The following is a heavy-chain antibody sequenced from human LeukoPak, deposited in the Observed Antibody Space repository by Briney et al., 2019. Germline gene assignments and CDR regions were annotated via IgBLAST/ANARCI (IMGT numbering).Heavy chain of an antibody. Sequence: GGSLRLSCAASGFTFSSYAMHWVRQAPGKGLEWVAVISYDGSNKYYADSVKGRFTISRDNSKNTLYLQMNSLRAEDTAVYYCARDLKNYYYYYGMDVWGQGTTVTVSS. CDR2: ISYDGSNK. CDR1: GFTFSSYA. CDR3: ARDLKNYYYYYGMDV. J-gene: IGHJ6*02. V-gene: IGHV3-30-3*01.